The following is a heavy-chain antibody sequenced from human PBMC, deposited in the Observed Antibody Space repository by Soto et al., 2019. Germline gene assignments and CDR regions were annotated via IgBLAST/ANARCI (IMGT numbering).Heavy chain of an antibody. Sequence: GGSMRLSCAASGFTFSSYWMSWVRQAPGKGLEWVANIKQDVSEKYYVDSLKGRFTISRDNAKNSLYLQINSLRAEDTAVYYCARDGILGAFDIWGQGTMVTVSS. V-gene: IGHV3-7*03. D-gene: IGHD1-26*01. CDR1: GFTFSSYW. CDR2: IKQDVSEK. J-gene: IGHJ3*02. CDR3: ARDGILGAFDI.